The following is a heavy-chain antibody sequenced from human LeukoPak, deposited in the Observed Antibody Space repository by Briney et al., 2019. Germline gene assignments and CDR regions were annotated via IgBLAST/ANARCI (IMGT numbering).Heavy chain of an antibody. CDR2: IYYSGST. CDR1: GGSISSGGYY. Sequence: SETLSLTCTVSGGSISSGGYYWSWIRQHPGKGLEWIGYIYYSGSTYYNPSLKSRVTISVDTSKNQFSLKLSSVTAADTAVYYCARAGGRSSSSWYGSPHNWFDPWGQGTLVTVSS. D-gene: IGHD6-13*01. J-gene: IGHJ5*02. V-gene: IGHV4-31*03. CDR3: ARAGGRSSSSWYGSPHNWFDP.